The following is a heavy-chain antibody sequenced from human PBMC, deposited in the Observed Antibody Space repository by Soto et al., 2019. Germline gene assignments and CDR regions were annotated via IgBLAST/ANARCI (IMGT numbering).Heavy chain of an antibody. J-gene: IGHJ6*02. V-gene: IGHV4-30-4*01. CDR2: IYYSGST. D-gene: IGHD5-18*01. Sequence: PSETLSLTCTVSGGSISSGDYYWSWIRQPPGKGLEWIGYIYYSGSTYYNPSLKSRVTISVDTSKNQFSLKLSSVTAADTAVYYCARGDGYSYGFYYYYYGMDVWGQGTTVTVSS. CDR1: GGSISSGDYY. CDR3: ARGDGYSYGFYYYYYGMDV.